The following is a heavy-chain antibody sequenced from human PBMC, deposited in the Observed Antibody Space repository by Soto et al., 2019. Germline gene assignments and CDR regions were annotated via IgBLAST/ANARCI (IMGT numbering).Heavy chain of an antibody. CDR2: ISSTTNYI. CDR1: GFTFTRYS. Sequence: VQLVESGGGLVKPGGSLRLSCAASGFTFTRYSMNWVRQAPGKGLEWVSSISSTTNYIYYADSMKGRFTVSRDNAKNSVYLAMNSLSAEDTAVYYCARESEDLTSNFDYWGQGTLVTVS. CDR3: ARESEDLTSNFDY. J-gene: IGHJ4*02. V-gene: IGHV3-21*01.